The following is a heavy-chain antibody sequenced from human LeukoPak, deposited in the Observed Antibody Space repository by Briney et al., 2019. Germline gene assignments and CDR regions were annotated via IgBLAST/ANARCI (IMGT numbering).Heavy chain of an antibody. V-gene: IGHV4-39*01. CDR1: GGSVSSSSYD. Sequence: SETLSLTCTVSGGSVSSSSYDWGWIRQPPGKGLELIGNIYYTRNTYYNPSLKSLVTISVDTSKNQFSLKLSSVTAADTTVYFCARIGGGNSGGAFDSWGEGTMVTVSS. J-gene: IGHJ3*02. D-gene: IGHD4-23*01. CDR2: IYYTRNT. CDR3: ARIGGGNSGGAFDS.